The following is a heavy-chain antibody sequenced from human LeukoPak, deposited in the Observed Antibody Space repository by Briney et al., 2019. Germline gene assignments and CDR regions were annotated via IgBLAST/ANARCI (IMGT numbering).Heavy chain of an antibody. D-gene: IGHD4-23*01. J-gene: IGHJ3*02. V-gene: IGHV3-21*01. CDR2: ISSSSSYI. CDR3: ARDYGGTSHAFDI. CDR1: GFTFSSYN. Sequence: GGSLRLSCAASGFTFSSYNMNWVRQAPGKGLEWVSSISSSSSYIYYADSVKGRFTISRDNAKNSLYLQMNSLRAEDTAVYYCARDYGGTSHAFDIWGQGTMVTVSS.